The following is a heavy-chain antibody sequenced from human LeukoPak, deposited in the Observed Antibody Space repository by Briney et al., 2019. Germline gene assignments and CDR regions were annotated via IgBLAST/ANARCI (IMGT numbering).Heavy chain of an antibody. CDR2: ISYDGSNK. CDR1: GFTFSSYG. Sequence: GGSLRLSCAASGFTFSSYGMHWVRQAPCKGLEWVAVISYDGSNKYYADSVRGRFTISRDNSRNTLYLQMNSLRAEDTAVYYCAKDSVGYCSSTSCFDSAMDVWGKGTTVTVSS. D-gene: IGHD2-2*01. CDR3: AKDSVGYCSSTSCFDSAMDV. V-gene: IGHV3-30*18. J-gene: IGHJ6*04.